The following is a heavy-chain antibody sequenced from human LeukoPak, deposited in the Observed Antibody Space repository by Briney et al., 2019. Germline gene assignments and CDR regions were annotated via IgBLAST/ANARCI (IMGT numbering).Heavy chain of an antibody. V-gene: IGHV5-51*01. CDR3: ARRGSRVAGAPDY. Sequence: GESLKISCKGSGFSLTTDWIGWVRQMPGKGLEWMGIFYPGDSDAKYSPSFQGQVTISADKSINTAYLQWSSLKASDTAMYYCARRGSRVAGAPDYWGQGTLVSVSS. J-gene: IGHJ4*02. CDR2: FYPGDSDA. D-gene: IGHD6-13*01. CDR1: GFSLTTDW.